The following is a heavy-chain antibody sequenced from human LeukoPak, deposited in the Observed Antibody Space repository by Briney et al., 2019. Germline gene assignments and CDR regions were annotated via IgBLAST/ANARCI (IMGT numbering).Heavy chain of an antibody. CDR3: ARDGRMVRGDIYLDWFDP. J-gene: IGHJ5*02. D-gene: IGHD3-10*01. Sequence: SVKVSCKASGGTFSSYTISWVRQAGGQGREWMGGIIPILGIANYAQKFHSRVTITADKPTSTAYMELSSLRSEDTAVYYCARDGRMVRGDIYLDWFDPWGQGTLVTVSS. V-gene: IGHV1-69*10. CDR2: IIPILGIA. CDR1: GGTFSSYT.